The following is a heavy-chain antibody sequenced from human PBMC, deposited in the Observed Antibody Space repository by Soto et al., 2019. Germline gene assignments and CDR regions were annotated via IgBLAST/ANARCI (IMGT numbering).Heavy chain of an antibody. V-gene: IGHV1-8*01. CDR2: MNPHSDT. Sequence: ASVKVSCKASGYTYTNLDINWVRQASGQGLEWMGWMNPHSDTGFAQKFQGRVTLTRDTPTSTVYMELTSLRFDDTAVYYCTRYQIGEGFTAWGQGTPVTVSS. CDR3: TRYQIGEGFTA. CDR1: GYTYTNLD. J-gene: IGHJ5*02.